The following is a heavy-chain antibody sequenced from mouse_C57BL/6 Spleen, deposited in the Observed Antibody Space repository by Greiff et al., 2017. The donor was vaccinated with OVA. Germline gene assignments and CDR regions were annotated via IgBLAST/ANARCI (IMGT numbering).Heavy chain of an antibody. J-gene: IGHJ1*03. CDR1: GYTFTDYY. CDR2: INPNNGGT. Sequence: VQLQQSGPELVKPGASVKISCKASGYTFTDYYMNWVKQSHGKSLEWIGDINPNNGGTSYNQKFKGKATLTVDKSSSTAYMELRSLTSEDSAVYYCARGITTVVNWYFDVWGTGTTVTVSS. CDR3: ARGITTVVNWYFDV. D-gene: IGHD1-1*01. V-gene: IGHV1-26*01.